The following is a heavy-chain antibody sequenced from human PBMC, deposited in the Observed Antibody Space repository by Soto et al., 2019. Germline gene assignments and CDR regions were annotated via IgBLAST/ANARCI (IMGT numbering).Heavy chain of an antibody. CDR2: IYYSGST. CDR1: RGSISSGTNS. CDR3: ARHEAGWYFDS. V-gene: IGHV4-39*01. Sequence: SETLSLTCTVSRGSISSGTNSWAWIRQPPGKGLEWIANIYYSGSTFYNPSLKSRVTISLDTSKNQFSLKLRSVTAADTAVCYCARHEAGWYFDSWGQGTLVTVSS. J-gene: IGHJ4*02.